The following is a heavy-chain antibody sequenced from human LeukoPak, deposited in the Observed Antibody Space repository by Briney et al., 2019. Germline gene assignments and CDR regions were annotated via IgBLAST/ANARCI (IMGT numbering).Heavy chain of an antibody. CDR2: IYHSGST. V-gene: IGHV4-38-2*02. CDR1: GYSISSGYY. Sequence: SETLSLTCTVSGYSISSGYYWGWIRQPPGKGLEWIGSIYHSGSTYYNPSLKSRVTISVDTSKNQFSLKLSSVTAADTAVYYCARGTGGSYYPLFDPWGQGTLVTVSS. D-gene: IGHD3-10*01. J-gene: IGHJ5*02. CDR3: ARGTGGSYYPLFDP.